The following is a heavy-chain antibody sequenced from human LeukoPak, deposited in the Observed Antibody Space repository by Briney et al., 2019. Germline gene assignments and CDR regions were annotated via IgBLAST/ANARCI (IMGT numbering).Heavy chain of an antibody. CDR1: GYTFTSYG. J-gene: IGHJ6*03. CDR2: ISAYNGNT. V-gene: IGHV1-18*01. Sequence: ASVKVSCKASGYTFTSYGISWVRQAPGQGLEWMGWISAYNGNTNYAQKPQGRVTMTTDTSTSTAYMELRSLRSDDTAVYYCARGPICSSTSCYTGRYYYYYMDVWGKGTTVTVSS. D-gene: IGHD2-2*02. CDR3: ARGPICSSTSCYTGRYYYYYMDV.